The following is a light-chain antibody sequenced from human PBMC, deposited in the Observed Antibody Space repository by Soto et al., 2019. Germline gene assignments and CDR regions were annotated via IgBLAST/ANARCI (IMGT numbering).Light chain of an antibody. CDR1: QSISSW. V-gene: IGKV1-5*01. Sequence: IQMTQSPSTLSASVGDRVTITCRASQSISSWLAWYQQKPGKAPKLLIYDASSLESGVPSRFSASGSGTEFTLTISSLQPEDFAIYYCQQYNRYLTFGQGTKVDIK. J-gene: IGKJ1*01. CDR2: DAS. CDR3: QQYNRYLT.